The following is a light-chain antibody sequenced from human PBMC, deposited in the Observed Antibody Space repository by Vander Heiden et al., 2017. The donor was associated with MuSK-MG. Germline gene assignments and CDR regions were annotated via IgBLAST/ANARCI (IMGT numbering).Light chain of an antibody. V-gene: IGLV1-40*01. CDR3: QYSDSSMSGGV. CDR1: SSNIGAGYD. Sequence: QSVLTQPPSVSGAPRQRVTISCNGSSSNIGAGYDVHWYQQLPGTDPKLLVVGKSSRPSGVPDRFLCSKAGTTASPETTGLQAEEEADDYCQYSDSSMSGGVFGGGTKLTVL. CDR2: GKS. J-gene: IGLJ2*01.